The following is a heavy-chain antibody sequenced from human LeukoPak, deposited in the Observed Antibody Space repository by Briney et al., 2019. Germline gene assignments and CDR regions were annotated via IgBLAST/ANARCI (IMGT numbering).Heavy chain of an antibody. CDR2: ISGSGSST. CDR3: AKDSTTYYDSSGYHDY. V-gene: IGHV3-23*01. J-gene: IGHJ4*02. CDR1: GFTFSSYA. D-gene: IGHD3-22*01. Sequence: PGGSLRLSCAASGFTFSSYAMSWVRQAPGKGLEWVSAISGSGSSTYYADSVKGRFTTSRDNSKNTLYLQMNSLRAEDTAVYYCAKDSTTYYDSSGYHDYWGQGTLVTVSS.